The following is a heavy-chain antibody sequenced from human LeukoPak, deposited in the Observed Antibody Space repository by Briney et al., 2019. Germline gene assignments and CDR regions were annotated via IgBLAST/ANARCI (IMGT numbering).Heavy chain of an antibody. CDR1: GYTFTSYG. CDR2: ISAYNGNT. J-gene: IGHJ5*02. V-gene: IGHV1-18*01. CDR3: ARRLSITIFGVVIHAPFDP. Sequence: ASVKVSCKASGYTFTSYGISWVRQAPGQGLEWMGWISAYNGNTNYAQKLRGRVTMTTDTSTSTAYMELRSLRSDDTAVYYCARRLSITIFGVVIHAPFDPWGQGTLVTVSS. D-gene: IGHD3-3*01.